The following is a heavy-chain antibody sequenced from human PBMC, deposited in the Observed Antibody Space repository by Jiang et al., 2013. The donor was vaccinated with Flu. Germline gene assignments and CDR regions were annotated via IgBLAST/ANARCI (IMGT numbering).Heavy chain of an antibody. Sequence: GPGLVKPSETLPLTCTVSGGPISSFYWSWIRQPPGKGLENIGCIFHSGSTYYNPSLKSRVTMSVDTSKNQFFLNLTSVTAADTAVYYCARGGYSYPNWFDPWGQGTLVTVSS. CDR2: IFHSGST. CDR1: GGPISSFY. D-gene: IGHD5-18*01. CDR3: ARGGYSYPNWFDP. V-gene: IGHV4-59*01. J-gene: IGHJ5*02.